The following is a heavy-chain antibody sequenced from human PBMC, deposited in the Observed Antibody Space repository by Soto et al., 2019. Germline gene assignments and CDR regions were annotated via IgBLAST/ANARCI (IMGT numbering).Heavy chain of an antibody. CDR3: VRELGLTARPDDKYYYYALDV. CDR1: GYSFTDYH. CDR2: INPKSGGT. V-gene: IGHV1-2*04. D-gene: IGHD3-22*01. J-gene: IGHJ6*02. Sequence: ASVKVSCKASGYSFTDYHIHWVRQAPGQGLEWLGRINPKSGGTSTAQKFQGWVTMTTDTSISTASMELTRLTAADTAVYYCVRELGLTARPDDKYYYYALDVWGQGTTVTVSS.